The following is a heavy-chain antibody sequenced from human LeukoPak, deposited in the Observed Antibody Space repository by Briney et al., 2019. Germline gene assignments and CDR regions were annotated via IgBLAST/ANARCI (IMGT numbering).Heavy chain of an antibody. CDR1: GYILTELS. CDR2: FDPEDGET. Sequence: ASVKVSCKVSGYILTELSMHWVRQAPGKGLEWMGGFDPEDGETIYAQKFQGRVTMTEDTSTDTAYMELSSLRSEDTAVYYCATSYSSGWPSTYYFDCWGQRTLVTVSS. J-gene: IGHJ4*02. CDR3: ATSYSSGWPSTYYFDC. D-gene: IGHD6-19*01. V-gene: IGHV1-24*01.